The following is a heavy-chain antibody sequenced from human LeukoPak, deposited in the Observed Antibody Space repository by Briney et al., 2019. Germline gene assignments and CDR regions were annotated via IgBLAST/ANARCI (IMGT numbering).Heavy chain of an antibody. CDR1: GGTFSSYA. V-gene: IGHV1-69*05. CDR3: ARTYYYDSSGYTFDY. J-gene: IGHJ4*02. Sequence: GSSVKVSCKASGGTFSSYAISWVRQAPGQGLEWMGGIIPIFGTANYAQKFQGRVTITTDESTSTAYMELSSLRSEDTAVYYCARTYYYDSSGYTFDYWGQGTPVTVSS. D-gene: IGHD3-22*01. CDR2: IIPIFGTA.